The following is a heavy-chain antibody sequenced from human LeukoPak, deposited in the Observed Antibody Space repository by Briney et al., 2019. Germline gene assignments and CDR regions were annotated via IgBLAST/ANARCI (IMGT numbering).Heavy chain of an antibody. V-gene: IGHV3-23*01. CDR3: AKEQTSSGFFDY. CDR1: GFXFTNYA. J-gene: IGHJ4*02. CDR2: ISGSGTRT. Sequence: GGSLRLSCAASGFXFTNYAISWVRQAPGKGLEWVSAISGSGTRTYYADSVKGRFTISRDNSKNTLYLQMNSLRAEDRAVYYCAKEQTSSGFFDYWGQGTLVTVSS. D-gene: IGHD2-2*01.